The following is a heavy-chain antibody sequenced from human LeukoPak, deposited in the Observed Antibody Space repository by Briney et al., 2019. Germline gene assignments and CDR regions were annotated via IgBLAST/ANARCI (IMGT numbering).Heavy chain of an antibody. V-gene: IGHV5-51*01. CDR1: GYRFTSYW. J-gene: IGHJ4*02. Sequence: GESLKISCKTSGYRFTSYWIAWARQMPGQGLEWMGIIYPDDFDTRYSPSFQGQVTISADRSINTAYLQWIDLKASDTAMYYCARGGITTRTFDYWGQGTLVTVSS. CDR2: IYPDDFDT. CDR3: ARGGITTRTFDY. D-gene: IGHD1-1*01.